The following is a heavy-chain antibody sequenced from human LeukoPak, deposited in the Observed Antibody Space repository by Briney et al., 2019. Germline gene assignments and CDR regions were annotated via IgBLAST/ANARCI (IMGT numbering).Heavy chain of an antibody. Sequence: SETLSLTCTVSGGSISSHYWSWIRQPPGKGLEWNGYIYYSGSTNYNPSLKSRVTISVDTSKNQFSLKLSSVTAADTAVYYCARTPNYYMDVWGKGTTVTVSS. J-gene: IGHJ6*03. CDR1: GGSISSHY. CDR2: IYYSGST. V-gene: IGHV4-59*11. CDR3: ARTPNYYMDV.